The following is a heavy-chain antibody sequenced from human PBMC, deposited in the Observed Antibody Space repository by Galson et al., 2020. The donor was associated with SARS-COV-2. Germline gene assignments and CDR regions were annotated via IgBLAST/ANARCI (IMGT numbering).Heavy chain of an antibody. D-gene: IGHD3-22*01. Sequence: SETLSLTCTVSGGSISSYYWSWIRQPPGTGLEWIGYIYYSGSTNYNPSLKSRVTISVDTSKNQFSLKLSSVTAADTAVYYCASSWYYYDSSGYPPGILDYWGQGTLVTVSS. CDR2: IYYSGST. V-gene: IGHV4-59*01. CDR1: GGSISSYY. CDR3: ASSWYYYDSSGYPPGILDY. J-gene: IGHJ4*02.